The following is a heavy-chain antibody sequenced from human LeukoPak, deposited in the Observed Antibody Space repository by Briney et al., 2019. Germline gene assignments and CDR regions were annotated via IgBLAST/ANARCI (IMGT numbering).Heavy chain of an antibody. CDR2: ISSSSSYI. CDR3: ARDRPYTPSDY. V-gene: IGHV3-21*01. Sequence: GGSLRLAWAASGFSLIISSMSWVRQAPGKWLEWVSSISSSSSYIYYADSVKGRFTISRDNSKNSLYLQMNSRRGEDTAVYYCARDRPYTPSDYWGQGTLVTVSS. CDR1: GFSLIISS. J-gene: IGHJ4*02.